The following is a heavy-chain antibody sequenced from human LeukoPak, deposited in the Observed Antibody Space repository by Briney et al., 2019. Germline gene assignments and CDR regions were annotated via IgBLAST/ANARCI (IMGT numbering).Heavy chain of an antibody. Sequence: GGSLRLSCAASGFTFSNYWMTWVRQAPGKGLEWVANINRDGSERYYVDSVKGRFTISRDNSKNTLYLQMNSLRAEDTAVYYCARASFTSHFDYWGQGTLVTVSS. D-gene: IGHD3-10*01. CDR1: GFTFSNYW. J-gene: IGHJ4*02. CDR3: ARASFTSHFDY. V-gene: IGHV3-7*03. CDR2: INRDGSER.